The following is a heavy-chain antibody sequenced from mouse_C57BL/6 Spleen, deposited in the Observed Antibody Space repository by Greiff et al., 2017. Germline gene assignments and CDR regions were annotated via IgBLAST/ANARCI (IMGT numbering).Heavy chain of an antibody. V-gene: IGHV1-4*01. Sequence: QVQLQQSGAELARPGASVKMSCKASGYTFTSYTMHWVKQRPGQGLEWIGDITPSSGYTKYNQKCKDKATLTADKSSSTAYMQLSSLTSEDSAVFYGARDYGSSYGFAYWGQGTLGTVSA. D-gene: IGHD1-1*01. CDR1: GYTFTSYT. J-gene: IGHJ3*01. CDR3: ARDYGSSYGFAY. CDR2: ITPSSGYT.